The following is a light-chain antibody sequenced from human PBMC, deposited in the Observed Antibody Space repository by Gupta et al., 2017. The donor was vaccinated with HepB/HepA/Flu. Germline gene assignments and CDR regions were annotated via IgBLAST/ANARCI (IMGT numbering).Light chain of an antibody. Sequence: QSALTQPASVSGSPGQSITIPCTGTSSDVGSYNLVSWYQQHPGKAPKLMIYEVSRRPSGVFDRFSGSKSGDTASLTISGLHNEDEADYCCCSYAGSSTWVFGGGTKLAVL. V-gene: IGLV2-23*02. CDR2: EVS. CDR1: SSDVGSYNL. CDR3: CSYAGSSTWV. J-gene: IGLJ3*02.